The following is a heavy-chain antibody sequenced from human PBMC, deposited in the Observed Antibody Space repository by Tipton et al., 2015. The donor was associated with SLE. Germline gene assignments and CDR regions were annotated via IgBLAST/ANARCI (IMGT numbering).Heavy chain of an antibody. J-gene: IGHJ4*02. CDR2: IYFTGST. V-gene: IGHV4-39*01. Sequence: TLSLTCTVSGGSISSGDYYWGWIRQSPGKGLEWIGSIYFTGSTYYTPSLKSRVTISVDTSKNQFSLKLSSVTAADTAVYYCARAGYSYGIDYWGQGTLVTVSS. CDR1: GGSISSGDYY. CDR3: ARAGYSYGIDY. D-gene: IGHD5-18*01.